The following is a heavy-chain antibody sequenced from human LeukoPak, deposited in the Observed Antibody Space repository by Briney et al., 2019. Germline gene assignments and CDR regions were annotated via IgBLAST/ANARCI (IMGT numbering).Heavy chain of an antibody. CDR1: GYIFINYG. V-gene: IGHV1-18*01. CDR2: ISPYNGHT. CDR3: AKTRDTVLNEY. J-gene: IGHJ4*02. Sequence: ASVKVSCKASGYIFINYGISWVRQAPGQGLEWMGWISPYNGHTNYTPNLQDRLTMTTDTSTSTAYMELRSLRSDDTAVYYCAKTRDTVLNEYWGQGKLVTVSS.